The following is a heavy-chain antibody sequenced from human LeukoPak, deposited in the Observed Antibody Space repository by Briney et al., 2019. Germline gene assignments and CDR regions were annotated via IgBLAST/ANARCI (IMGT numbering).Heavy chain of an antibody. CDR1: GFTFSSYW. D-gene: IGHD1-26*01. V-gene: IGHV3-7*01. CDR3: AKDGPVEYSGSYYPYGMDV. J-gene: IGHJ6*02. Sequence: GGSLRLSCAASGFTFSSYWMSWVRQAPGKGLEWVANIKQDGSEKYYVDSVKGRFTISRDNSKNTLYLQMNSLRAEDTAVYYCAKDGPVEYSGSYYPYGMDVWGQGTTVTVSS. CDR2: IKQDGSEK.